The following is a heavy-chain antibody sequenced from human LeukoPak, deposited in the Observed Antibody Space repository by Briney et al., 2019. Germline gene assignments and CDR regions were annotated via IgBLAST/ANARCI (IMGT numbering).Heavy chain of an antibody. CDR2: IKQDGSEK. J-gene: IGHJ4*02. V-gene: IGHV3-7*01. Sequence: GSLRLSCAASGFTFSSYWMSWVRQAPGKGLEWVANIKQDGSEKYYVDSVKGRFTISRDNAKNSLYLQMNSLRAEDTAVYYCAREHDHMITFGGVIGYYFDYWGQGTLVTVSS. CDR3: AREHDHMITFGGVIGYYFDY. CDR1: GFTFSSYW. D-gene: IGHD3-16*01.